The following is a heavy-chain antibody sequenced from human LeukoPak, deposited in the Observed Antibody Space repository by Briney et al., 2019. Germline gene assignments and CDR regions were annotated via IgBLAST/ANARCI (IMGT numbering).Heavy chain of an antibody. Sequence: ASVKVSCKASGYTFTGYYVHWVRQAPGQGLEWMGIISPSGASTSYAQKFQGRDTMTRDMSTSTVYMELSSLISEDTAVYYCARGSSRGPRDAFDFWGQGTMVTLSS. CDR2: ISPSGAST. J-gene: IGHJ3*01. CDR1: GYTFTGYY. CDR3: ARGSSRGPRDAFDF. D-gene: IGHD2-15*01. V-gene: IGHV1-46*01.